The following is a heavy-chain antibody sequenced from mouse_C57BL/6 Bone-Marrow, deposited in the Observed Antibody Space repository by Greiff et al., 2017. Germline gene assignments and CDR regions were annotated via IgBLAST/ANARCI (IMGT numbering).Heavy chain of an antibody. V-gene: IGHV1-9*01. J-gene: IGHJ4*01. CDR1: GYTFTGYW. Sequence: VKLMESGAELMKPGASVKLSCKATGYTFTGYWIEWVKQRPGHGLEWIGEILPGNGGTNYNEKFKGKATFTADTSSNTAYLQLRSLTPEDSAISYCSRGGLGNDYDFDYWGQGTSVTVSS. CDR3: SRGGLGNDYDFDY. CDR2: ILPGNGGT. D-gene: IGHD4-1*01.